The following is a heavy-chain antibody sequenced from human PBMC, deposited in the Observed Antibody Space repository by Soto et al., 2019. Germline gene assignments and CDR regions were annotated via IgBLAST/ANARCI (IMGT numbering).Heavy chain of an antibody. Sequence: QVQLQESGPGLVKPSQTLSLTCTVSGGSISSGGYYWSWIRQHPGKGLEWIGYIYYSGSTYYNPSLKSRVTISVDTSKNQFSLKLSSVTAADTAVYYCARENRAPPGREYYGSSYYYGMDVWGQGTTVTVSS. D-gene: IGHD3-10*01. V-gene: IGHV4-31*03. CDR2: IYYSGST. CDR1: GGSISSGGYY. CDR3: ARENRAPPGREYYGSSYYYGMDV. J-gene: IGHJ6*02.